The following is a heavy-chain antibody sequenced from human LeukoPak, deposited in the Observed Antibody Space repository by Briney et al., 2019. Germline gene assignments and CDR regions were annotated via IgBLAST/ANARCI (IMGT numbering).Heavy chain of an antibody. Sequence: ASVKVSCKASGYPFTTYAISWVRQAPGQGLEWVGWISTYTGKTNYAQNFQDRVTMTTDTSTATVYMELRSLTSDDTAVYYCARDRGGTGDFDYWGQGTLVSVSS. J-gene: IGHJ4*02. V-gene: IGHV1-18*01. CDR2: ISTYTGKT. CDR3: ARDRGGTGDFDY. CDR1: GYPFTTYA. D-gene: IGHD3-10*01.